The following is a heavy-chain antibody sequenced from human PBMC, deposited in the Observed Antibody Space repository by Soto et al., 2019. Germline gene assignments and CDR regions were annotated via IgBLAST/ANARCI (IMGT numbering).Heavy chain of an antibody. J-gene: IGHJ4*01. CDR1: GGTFNSYG. V-gene: IGHV1-69*06. CDR3: ARVRVIRGVIPSHFGL. Sequence: QAHLAQSGAEVKKPGSSVTVSCKASGGTFNSYGISWVRQAPGQGLYWMGVIIPLYGTVNYAQKLQGRVSITADKSTSTAYMDLNSLRADDTAVYYCARVRVIRGVIPSHFGLWGHGTQVAVSS. D-gene: IGHD3-10*01. CDR2: IIPLYGTV.